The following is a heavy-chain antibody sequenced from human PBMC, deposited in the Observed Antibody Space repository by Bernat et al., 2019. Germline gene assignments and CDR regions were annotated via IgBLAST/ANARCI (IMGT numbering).Heavy chain of an antibody. Sequence: VQLVESGGGLVKPGGSLRLSCAASGFTFSSYGMHWVRQAPGKGLEWVAVISYDGSNKYYADSVKGRFTISRDNSKNTLYLQMNSLRAEDTAVYYCAKEEGYWGQGTLVTVSS. CDR2: ISYDGSNK. J-gene: IGHJ4*02. V-gene: IGHV3-30*18. CDR1: GFTFSSYG. CDR3: AKEEGY.